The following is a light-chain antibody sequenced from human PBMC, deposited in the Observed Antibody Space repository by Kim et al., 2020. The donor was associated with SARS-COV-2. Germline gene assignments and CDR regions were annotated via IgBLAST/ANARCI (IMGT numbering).Light chain of an antibody. J-gene: IGLJ3*02. Sequence: GETLTISCTRTGGSIATGYVHWYQHRPGRSPTTVIYEDDQRPSGVPDRFSASVDSSSNAASLIISGLETEDEADYYCQSYDGTGWVFGGGTKLTVL. CDR1: GGSIATGY. CDR2: EDD. CDR3: QSYDGTGWV. V-gene: IGLV6-57*01.